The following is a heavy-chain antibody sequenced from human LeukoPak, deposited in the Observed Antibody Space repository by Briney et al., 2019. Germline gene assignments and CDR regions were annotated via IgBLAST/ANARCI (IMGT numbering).Heavy chain of an antibody. Sequence: SVKVSCKASGGTFSSYAISWVRQAPGQGLEWMGRIIPIFGTANYAQKFQGRVTITTDESTSTAYMELSSLRSEDTAVYYCARDQEAAAGCEGIYYWGQGTLVTVSS. V-gene: IGHV1-69*05. CDR2: IIPIFGTA. J-gene: IGHJ4*02. CDR1: GGTFSSYA. CDR3: ARDQEAAAGCEGIYY. D-gene: IGHD6-13*01.